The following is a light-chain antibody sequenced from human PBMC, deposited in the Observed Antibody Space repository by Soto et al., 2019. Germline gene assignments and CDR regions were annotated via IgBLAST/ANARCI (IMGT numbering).Light chain of an antibody. CDR1: SGHSNYA. J-gene: IGLJ2*01. CDR3: QTWGTIKGVV. V-gene: IGLV4-69*01. CDR2: LNSDGSH. Sequence: QLVLTQSPSASASLGASVKLTCTLSSGHSNYAVAWHQQQPEKGPRYLMKLNSDGSHYKGDGIPDRFSGSSSGAERYLTISSLQSEDEADYYCQTWGTIKGVVFGGGTQLTVL.